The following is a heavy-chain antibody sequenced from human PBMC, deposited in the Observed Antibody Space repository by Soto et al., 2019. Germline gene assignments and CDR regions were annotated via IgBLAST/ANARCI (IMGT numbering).Heavy chain of an antibody. J-gene: IGHJ4*02. CDR3: ARGSYRSWDY. D-gene: IGHD6-13*01. CDR1: GFTFRNYA. Sequence: QVQLVESGGGVVQPGRSLRLSCAASGFTFRNYAVHWVRQAPGKGLEWVALISYDGSNKYHADSVKGRFTISRDNSKNTLYLQMNSLRAEDTAVYYCARGSYRSWDYWGQGTLVTVSS. V-gene: IGHV3-30-3*01. CDR2: ISYDGSNK.